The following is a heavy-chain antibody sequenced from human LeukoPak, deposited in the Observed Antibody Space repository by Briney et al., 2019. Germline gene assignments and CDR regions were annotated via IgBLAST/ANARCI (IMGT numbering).Heavy chain of an antibody. Sequence: GGSLRLPCAASGFTFSSYWMSWVRQAPGKGLEWVANIKQDGSEKYYVDSVKGRFTISRDNAKNSLYLQMNSLRAEDTAVYYCARDRVAGSVDYWGQGTLVTVSS. CDR3: ARDRVAGSVDY. CDR2: IKQDGSEK. CDR1: GFTFSSYW. V-gene: IGHV3-7*03. D-gene: IGHD6-19*01. J-gene: IGHJ4*02.